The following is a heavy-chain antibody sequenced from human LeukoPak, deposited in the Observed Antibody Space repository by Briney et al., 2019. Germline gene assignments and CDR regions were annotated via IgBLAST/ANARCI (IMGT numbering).Heavy chain of an antibody. Sequence: SETLSLTCTVSGGSISSYYWSWIRQPPGKGLEWIGYIYYSGSTNYNPSLKSRVTISVDTSKNQFSLKLSSVTAADTAVYYCARGKNWGGTFDYWGQGTLVTVSS. CDR1: GGSISSYY. J-gene: IGHJ4*02. D-gene: IGHD7-27*01. CDR2: IYYSGST. V-gene: IGHV4-59*01. CDR3: ARGKNWGGTFDY.